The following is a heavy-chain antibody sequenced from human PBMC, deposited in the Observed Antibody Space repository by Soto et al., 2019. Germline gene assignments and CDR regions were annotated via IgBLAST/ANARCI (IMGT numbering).Heavy chain of an antibody. V-gene: IGHV4-30-2*01. J-gene: IGHJ4*02. Sequence: SETLSLTCAVSGGSISSGGYSWSWIRQPPGKGLEWIGYIHHSGSTYYNPSLKSRVTISVDRSKNQFSLKLSSVTAADTAVYYCARGSTMVRGVIIYYYFDYWGQGTLVTVSS. D-gene: IGHD3-10*01. CDR1: GGSISSGGYS. CDR2: IHHSGST. CDR3: ARGSTMVRGVIIYYYFDY.